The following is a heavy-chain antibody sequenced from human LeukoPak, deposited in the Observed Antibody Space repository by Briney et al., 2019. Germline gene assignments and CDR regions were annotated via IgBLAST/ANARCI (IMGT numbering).Heavy chain of an antibody. CDR2: LYYSGSA. D-gene: IGHD1-26*01. V-gene: IGHV4-39*01. CDR3: AIYTSGSYRPFDY. Sequence: SETLSLTCTVSGGSISSNNYYWGWIRQPPGKGLEWIGSLYYSGSAYYNPSLKSRVTISVDASKNQFSLKLSSVTAADTAVYYCAIYTSGSYRPFDYWGQGTLVTVSS. J-gene: IGHJ4*02. CDR1: GGSISSNNYY.